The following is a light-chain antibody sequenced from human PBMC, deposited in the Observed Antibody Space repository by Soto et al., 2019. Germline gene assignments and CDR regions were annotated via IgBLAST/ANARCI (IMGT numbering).Light chain of an antibody. V-gene: IGKV3-11*01. Sequence: EIFLTQSPATLSLSPWEISTLSCRGSPSLTNLLAWYQQKPGQAPRLXXXGAFNRATGIPARFSGSGSGTDFTLTISSIETEDSAIYYCQQRNIWPTVTFGQGTRLEIK. CDR1: PSLTNL. CDR3: QQRNIWPTVT. CDR2: GAF. J-gene: IGKJ5*01.